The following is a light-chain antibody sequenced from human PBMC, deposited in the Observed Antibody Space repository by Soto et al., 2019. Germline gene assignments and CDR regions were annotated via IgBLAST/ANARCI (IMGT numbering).Light chain of an antibody. CDR1: QSVSSN. J-gene: IGKJ4*01. CDR3: QQYNNWPPLT. Sequence: EIVMTQSPATLSVSPGERATLSCRASQSVSSNLAWYQQKPGQAPRLLIYGASTRATGIPARFSGSGSDTEFTLTISSLQSEDVAVYYGQQYNNWPPLTFGGGTKVEIK. V-gene: IGKV3-15*01. CDR2: GAS.